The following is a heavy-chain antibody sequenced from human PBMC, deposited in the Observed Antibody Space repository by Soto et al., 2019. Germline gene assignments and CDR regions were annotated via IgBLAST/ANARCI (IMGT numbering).Heavy chain of an antibody. D-gene: IGHD3-22*01. V-gene: IGHV3-23*01. CDR2: ISGSGGST. CDR3: AKGSNYYGYYYYMDV. CDR1: GFTFSSYA. Sequence: TGGSLRLSCAASGFTFSSYAMSWVRQAPGKGLEWVSAISGSGGSTYYADSVKGRFTISRDNSKNTLYLQMNSLRAEDTAVYYCAKGSNYYGYYYYMDVWSKGTTVTVSS. J-gene: IGHJ6*03.